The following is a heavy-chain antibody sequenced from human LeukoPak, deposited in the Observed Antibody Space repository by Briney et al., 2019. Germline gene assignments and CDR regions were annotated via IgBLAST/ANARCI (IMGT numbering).Heavy chain of an antibody. CDR3: ARRRYYDSTGFFD. CDR2: IYYSGRT. J-gene: IGHJ1*01. Sequence: SETLSLTCTVSGGSISSSSYYWGWIRQPPGKGLEWIGDIYYSGRTYYNLSLRNRVSISLDTSKNRFSLTFTSVTAADTAVYYCARRRYYDSTGFFDWGRGSLVIASS. CDR1: GGSISSSSYY. D-gene: IGHD3-22*01. V-gene: IGHV4-39*02.